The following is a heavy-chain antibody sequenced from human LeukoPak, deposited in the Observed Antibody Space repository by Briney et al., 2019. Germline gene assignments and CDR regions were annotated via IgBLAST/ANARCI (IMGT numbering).Heavy chain of an antibody. Sequence: GGSLRLSCAASGFSFSSYSMNWVRQAPGKGLEWVSSISSSSYIYYADSVKGRFTISRDNAKNSLYLQMNSLRAEDTAVYYCARGLLISRGSGYYLDYWGQGTLVTVSS. CDR2: ISSSSYI. CDR3: ARGLLISRGSGYYLDY. J-gene: IGHJ4*02. V-gene: IGHV3-21*01. D-gene: IGHD3-22*01. CDR1: GFSFSSYS.